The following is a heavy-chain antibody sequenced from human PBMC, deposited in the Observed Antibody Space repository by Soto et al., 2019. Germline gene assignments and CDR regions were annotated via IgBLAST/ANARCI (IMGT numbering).Heavy chain of an antibody. Sequence: QVQLQESGPGLVKPSGTLSLTCAVSGGSISISNWWSWVRQPPGKGLEWIGGIFHSGDTSYNPSLKSRVTISVDRAKNHLSLKLTSVTAADTAMYYCAGGASTMAPKNWFDPWGQGILVTVSS. J-gene: IGHJ5*02. CDR2: IFHSGDT. CDR1: GGSISISNW. V-gene: IGHV4-4*02. CDR3: AGGASTMAPKNWFDP. D-gene: IGHD3-10*01.